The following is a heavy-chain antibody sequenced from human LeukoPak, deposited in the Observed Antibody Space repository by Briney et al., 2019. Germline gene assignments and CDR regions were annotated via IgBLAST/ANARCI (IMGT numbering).Heavy chain of an antibody. J-gene: IGHJ5*02. Sequence: SQTLSLTCTVSGGSISSGGYYWSWIRQHPGEGLEWIGYIYYSGSTYYNPSLKSRVTISVDTSKNQFSLKLNSVTAADTAVYYCATGDSSNWYWFDPWGQGTLVTVSS. CDR1: GGSISSGGYY. CDR2: IYYSGST. V-gene: IGHV4-31*03. CDR3: ATGDSSNWYWFDP. D-gene: IGHD6-13*01.